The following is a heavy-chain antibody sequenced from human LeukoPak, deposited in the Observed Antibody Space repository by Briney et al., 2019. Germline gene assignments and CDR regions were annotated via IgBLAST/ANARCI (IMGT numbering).Heavy chain of an antibody. CDR1: GYTHSDYY. Sequence: ASVKVSCKASGYTHSDYYMYWVRQAPGQGLQWLGWINPNNNDAKSAQKFQDRVTMTRDTSISTAYIELNLLRSDDTAVYYCARGDYYGSPKVVAAWGQGTLVTVSS. CDR2: INPNNNDA. CDR3: ARGDYYGSPKVVAA. D-gene: IGHD3-10*01. V-gene: IGHV1-2*02. J-gene: IGHJ5*02.